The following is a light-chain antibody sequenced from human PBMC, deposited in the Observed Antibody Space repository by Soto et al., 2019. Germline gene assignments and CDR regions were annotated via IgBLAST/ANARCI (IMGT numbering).Light chain of an antibody. CDR1: QDISSN. Sequence: IPLTQSPSSLSASVGDRVTITCRASQDISSNLAWYQQKPGKAPKLLMYAASTLQSGVPSRFSGSGSGTDFTLTISSLQPEDFATYYCQQLNIYPYFGQGTRLEIK. CDR3: QQLNIYPY. J-gene: IGKJ5*01. V-gene: IGKV1-9*01. CDR2: AAS.